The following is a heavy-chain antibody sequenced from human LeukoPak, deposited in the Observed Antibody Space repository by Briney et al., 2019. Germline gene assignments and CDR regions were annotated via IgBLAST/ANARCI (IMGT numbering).Heavy chain of an antibody. V-gene: IGHV4-34*01. D-gene: IGHD2-2*01. J-gene: IGHJ5*02. CDR3: ARRFDIVVVPAAKGAWFDP. CDR1: GGSFSGYY. Sequence: PSETLSLTCAVYGGSFSGYYWSWIRQPPGKGLEWIGEINHSGSTNYNPSLKSRVTISVDTSKNQFSLKLSSVTAADTAVYYCARRFDIVVVPAAKGAWFDPWGQGTLVTVSS. CDR2: INHSGST.